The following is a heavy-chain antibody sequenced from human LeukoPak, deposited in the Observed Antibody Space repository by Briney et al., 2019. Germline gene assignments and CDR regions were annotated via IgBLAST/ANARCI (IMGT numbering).Heavy chain of an antibody. J-gene: IGHJ5*02. V-gene: IGHV4-34*01. CDR1: GGSFSGYY. CDR3: ARVRXKHXYGSALWFDP. CDR2: INHSGST. Sequence: SETLSLTCAVYGGSFSGYYWSWIRQPPGKGLEWIGEINHSGSTNYNPSLKSRVTISVDTSKNQFSLKLSSVTAADTAVYYCARVRXKHXYGSALWFDPWGQGTLVTVSS. D-gene: IGHD3-10*01.